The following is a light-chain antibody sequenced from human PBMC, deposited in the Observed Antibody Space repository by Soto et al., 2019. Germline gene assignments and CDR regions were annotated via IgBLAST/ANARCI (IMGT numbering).Light chain of an antibody. V-gene: IGKV1-39*01. CDR2: AAS. J-gene: IGKJ1*01. CDR1: QSISSS. Sequence: QVTPVSSSLSASVGARVTITWRASQSISSSLNWYQQKPGKAPKLLIYAASSLQSGVPSRFSGSGSGTDFTLTISSLQPEDFATYYCQQSYSTPWTFGQGTKVDIK. CDR3: QQSYSTPWT.